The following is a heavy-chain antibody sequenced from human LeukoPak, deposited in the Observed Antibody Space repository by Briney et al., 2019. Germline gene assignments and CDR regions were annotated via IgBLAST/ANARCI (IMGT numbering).Heavy chain of an antibody. CDR3: TFNLGSGSFGFDI. D-gene: IGHD3-10*01. J-gene: IGHJ3*02. V-gene: IGHV4-39*07. CDR1: GFTFSNFW. Sequence: GSLRLSCTVSGFTFSNFWMSWVRQAPGKGLEWIGSIFYSGTTYYNPSLKSRVTVSLDTSKNQFSLKLSSVTAADTAVYYCTFNLGSGSFGFDIWGQGTMVTVSS. CDR2: IFYSGTT.